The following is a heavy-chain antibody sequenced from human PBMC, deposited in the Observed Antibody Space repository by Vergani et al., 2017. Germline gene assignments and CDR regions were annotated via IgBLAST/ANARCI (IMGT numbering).Heavy chain of an antibody. J-gene: IGHJ3*02. Sequence: QVQLVQSGAEVKKPGSSVKVSCKASGGTFSSYAISWVRQAPGQGLEWMGRIIPILGIANYAQKFQGRVTITADKSTSTAYMELSSLRSEDTAVYYCARDRRNYYGSGSYRKGHTFDIWGQGTMVTVSS. CDR3: ARDRRNYYGSGSYRKGHTFDI. CDR2: IIPILGIA. V-gene: IGHV1-69*04. D-gene: IGHD3-10*01. CDR1: GGTFSSYA.